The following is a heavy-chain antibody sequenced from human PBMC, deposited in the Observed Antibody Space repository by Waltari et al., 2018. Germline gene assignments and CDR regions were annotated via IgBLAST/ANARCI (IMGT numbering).Heavy chain of an antibody. Sequence: QVQLVQSGAEVKKPGASVKVSCKASGYTFTGYYMHWVRQAHGQGLEWMGRINPNSGGTNYAQKFQGRVTMTRDTSISTAYMELSRLRSDDTAVYYCARVGIGGGWRIRGVDYWGQGTLVTVSS. D-gene: IGHD1-26*01. J-gene: IGHJ4*02. CDR3: ARVGIGGGWRIRGVDY. V-gene: IGHV1-2*06. CDR2: INPNSGGT. CDR1: GYTFTGYY.